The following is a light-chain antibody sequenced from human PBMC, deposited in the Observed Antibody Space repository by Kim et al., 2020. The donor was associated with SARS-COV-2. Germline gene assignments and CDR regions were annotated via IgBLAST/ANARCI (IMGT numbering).Light chain of an antibody. CDR2: AAS. CDR1: ENVDNY. J-gene: IGKJ5*01. V-gene: IGKV1-39*01. CDR3: QQSYNTPIT. Sequence: ASLGDRVTITCRASENVDNYLNWYQQMPGKAPKLLIYAASSLQSGVPSRFSGSASETEFTLTISSLQPEDFATYYCQQSYNTPITFGQGTRLEIK.